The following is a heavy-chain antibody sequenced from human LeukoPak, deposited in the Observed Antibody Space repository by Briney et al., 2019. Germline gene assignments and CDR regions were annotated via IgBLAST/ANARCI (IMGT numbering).Heavy chain of an antibody. CDR1: GFTFSSYA. CDR3: AKTDSSSWYVSNWFDP. V-gene: IGHV3-23*01. Sequence: GGSLRLSCAASGFTFSSYAMSWVHQAPGKGLKWVSSISGSGGSTYYAGSVKGRFTISRDNSKNTLYLQMNSLRAEDTAVYYCAKTDSSSWYVSNWFDPWGQGTLVTVSS. CDR2: ISGSGGST. D-gene: IGHD6-13*01. J-gene: IGHJ5*02.